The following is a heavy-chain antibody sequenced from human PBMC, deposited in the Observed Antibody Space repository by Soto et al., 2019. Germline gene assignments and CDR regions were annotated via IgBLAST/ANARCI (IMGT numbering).Heavy chain of an antibody. V-gene: IGHV3-74*01. Sequence: GSLRLSCVDSGFTFSTYWMYWVLQAPVKGLVWVSRINSDGSSTDYADSVKGRFTISRDNAKNTLSLQMNSLRAEDTAVYYCARGGSRFLEESLGSMDVWGQGTTVTVSS. CDR1: GFTFSTYW. CDR3: ARGGSRFLEESLGSMDV. J-gene: IGHJ6*02. D-gene: IGHD3-3*01. CDR2: INSDGSST.